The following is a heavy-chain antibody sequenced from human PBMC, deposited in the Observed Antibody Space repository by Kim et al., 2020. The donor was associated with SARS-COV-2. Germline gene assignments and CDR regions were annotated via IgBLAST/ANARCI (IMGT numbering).Heavy chain of an antibody. V-gene: IGHV4-31*03. CDR3: ARYCSNSDCGWFDP. CDR1: GGSISVSAYY. CDR2: INYSGTT. D-gene: IGHD2-8*01. J-gene: IGHJ5*02. Sequence: SETLSLTCTVSGGSISVSAYYWSWIRQHTGKGLEWIGYINYSGTTYYNPSLKSRVTISIDTSKNQFSLKLSSVTAADTAVYYCARYCSNSDCGWFDPWGQGTLVTVSS.